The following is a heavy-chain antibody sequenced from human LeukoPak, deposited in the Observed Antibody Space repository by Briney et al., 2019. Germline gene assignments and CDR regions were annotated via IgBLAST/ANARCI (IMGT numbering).Heavy chain of an antibody. Sequence: PGGSLRLSCAASGFTFRSYDMHWVRQVIGRGLEWVSGTGTTGDTYYPGSVKGRFTISREDGKNSLYLQMNTLTAGDTAVYFCARGRPGSGWGTLAFDIWGQGTMATVSS. CDR1: GFTFRSYD. CDR2: TGTTGDT. J-gene: IGHJ3*02. CDR3: ARGRPGSGWGTLAFDI. V-gene: IGHV3-13*01. D-gene: IGHD6-19*01.